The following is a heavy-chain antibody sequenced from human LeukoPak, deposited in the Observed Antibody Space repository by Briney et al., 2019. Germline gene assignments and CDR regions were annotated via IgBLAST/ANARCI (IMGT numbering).Heavy chain of an antibody. Sequence: GGSLRLSCAASGFAFSSYWMHWVRQAPGKGLVWVSRINSDGSSTTYADSVQGRFTISRDNAKNTQYLQMNSLRADDTAVYYCVRSVYSYYANLFDLWGQGTLVTVSS. CDR2: INSDGSST. CDR3: VRSVYSYYANLFDL. CDR1: GFAFSSYW. D-gene: IGHD4-11*01. V-gene: IGHV3-74*01. J-gene: IGHJ5*02.